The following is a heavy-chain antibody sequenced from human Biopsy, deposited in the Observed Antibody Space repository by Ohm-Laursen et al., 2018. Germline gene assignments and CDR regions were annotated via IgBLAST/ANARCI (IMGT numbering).Heavy chain of an antibody. J-gene: IGHJ4*02. V-gene: IGHV4-30-2*03. CDR2: IYYSWTT. D-gene: IGHD3-10*01. Sequence: SQTLSLTCAVSGGSIRSPDHRWNWVPRAPGKGLEWLGNIYYSWTTFYNPSLSRRVTMDLDTSSNQFSLKLKSVTSADTAVYFCARAYFYGLGTSNYFFDSWGQGALVTVSS. CDR3: ARAYFYGLGTSNYFFDS. CDR1: GGSIRSPDHR.